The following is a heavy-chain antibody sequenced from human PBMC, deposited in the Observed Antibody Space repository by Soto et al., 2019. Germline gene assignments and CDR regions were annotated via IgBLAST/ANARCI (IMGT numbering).Heavy chain of an antibody. J-gene: IGHJ5*02. CDR1: GYTFTSYA. V-gene: IGHV1-3*01. CDR3: ARGVAGPLHWFDP. Sequence: QVQLVQSGAEVKKPGASVKVSCKASGYTFTSYAMHWVRQAPGQGLEWMGWINAGNGNTKYSQKFQGRVTITSDTSASTAYMELSSLRSEDTAVYYCARGVAGPLHWFDPWGQGTLVTVSS. D-gene: IGHD6-19*01. CDR2: INAGNGNT.